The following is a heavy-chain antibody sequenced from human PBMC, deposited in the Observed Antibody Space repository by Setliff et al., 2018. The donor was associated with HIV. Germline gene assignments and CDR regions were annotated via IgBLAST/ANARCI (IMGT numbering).Heavy chain of an antibody. CDR1: GDSIRSRSFY. CDR2: IYYVGST. Sequence: SETLSLTCNVSGDSIRSRSFYWAWIRQPPGERPEWIGTIYYVGSTYYNPYLKSRASISVDTSKNQFSLKLYSVTAADTAVYYCAGGFWGGPLFDPWGRGTLVTVSS. D-gene: IGHD3-3*01. CDR3: AGGFWGGPLFDP. V-gene: IGHV4-39*01. J-gene: IGHJ5*01.